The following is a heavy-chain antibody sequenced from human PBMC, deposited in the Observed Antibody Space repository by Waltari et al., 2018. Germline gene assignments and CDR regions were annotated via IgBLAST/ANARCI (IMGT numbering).Heavy chain of an antibody. D-gene: IGHD3-10*01. CDR2: IYSGGST. CDR3: ARGGSPYYYYGMDV. J-gene: IGHJ6*02. CDR1: GFTVSSNY. Sequence: EVQLVETGGGLIQPGGSLRLSCAASGFTVSSNYLSWVRQGPGKGLGWVSVIYSGGSTYYADSVKGRFTISRDNSKNTLYLQMNSLRAEDTAVYYCARGGSPYYYYGMDVWGQGTTVTVSS. V-gene: IGHV3-53*02.